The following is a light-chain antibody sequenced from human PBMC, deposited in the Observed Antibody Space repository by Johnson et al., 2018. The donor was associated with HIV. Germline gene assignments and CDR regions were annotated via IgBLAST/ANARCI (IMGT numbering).Light chain of an antibody. CDR2: DKN. CDR1: SSTIGTNY. Sequence: QSVLTQPPSVSAAPGQKVTISCSGSSSTIGTNYVSWYQQFPGTAPKLLIFDKNKRPSGIPDRFSASQSATSTTLDITTLQTGDEADYYCGTWDTSPGAHYVFGSGTKVTVL. V-gene: IGLV1-51*01. J-gene: IGLJ1*01. CDR3: GTWDTSPGAHYV.